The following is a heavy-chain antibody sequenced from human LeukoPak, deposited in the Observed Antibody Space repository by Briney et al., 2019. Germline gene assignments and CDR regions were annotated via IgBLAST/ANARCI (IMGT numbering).Heavy chain of an antibody. V-gene: IGHV4-39*01. D-gene: IGHD3-10*02. J-gene: IGHJ4*02. CDR1: GGSISSSSYY. CDR2: IYYSGST. Sequence: SETLSLTCTVSGGSISSSSYYWGWIRQPPGKGLEWIGSIYYSGSTYYNPSLKSRVTISVDTSKNQFSLKLSSVTAADTAVYYCARALFPGRESDYWGQGTLVTVSS. CDR3: ARALFPGRESDY.